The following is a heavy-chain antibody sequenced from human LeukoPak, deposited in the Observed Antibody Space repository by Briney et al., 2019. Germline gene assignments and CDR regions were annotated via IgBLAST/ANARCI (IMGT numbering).Heavy chain of an antibody. D-gene: IGHD2-2*01. CDR3: ARVVVPAAILDY. J-gene: IGHJ4*02. CDR2: IYYSGST. CDR1: GGSISSYY. V-gene: IGHV4-59*08. Sequence: SETLSLTCTVSGGSISSYYWSWIRQPPGKGLEWIGYIYYSGSTNYNPSLKSRVTISVDTSKNQFSLKLSSVTAADTAVYYCARVVVPAAILDYWGQGTLVTVSS.